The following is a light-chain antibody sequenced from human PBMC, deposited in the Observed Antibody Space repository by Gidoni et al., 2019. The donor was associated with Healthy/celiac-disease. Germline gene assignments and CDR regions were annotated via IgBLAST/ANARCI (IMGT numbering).Light chain of an antibody. J-gene: IGKJ3*01. CDR3: QQYGSSPDWT. Sequence: EIVLTQSPGTLSLSPGDRATLSCRASQSVSSSYLAWYQQKPGQAPRLLIYGASSRATGIPDRFSGSGSGTDFTLTISRLEPEDFAVYYCQQYGSSPDWTFGPGTKVDIK. CDR1: QSVSSSY. CDR2: GAS. V-gene: IGKV3-20*01.